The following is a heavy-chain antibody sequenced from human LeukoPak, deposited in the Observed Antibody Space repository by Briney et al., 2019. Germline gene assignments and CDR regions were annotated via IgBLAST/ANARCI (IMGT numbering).Heavy chain of an antibody. CDR1: GFTFTRYW. D-gene: IGHD3-16*01. Sequence: GGSLRLSCAASGFTFTRYWMHWVRQAPGKVLVWVSRVNPDGSSTIYGDSVKGRFTSSRDNAKNTLYLQMNSLRAEDTAVYYCARGGSYGDYWGQGILVTVSS. V-gene: IGHV3-74*01. J-gene: IGHJ4*02. CDR2: VNPDGSST. CDR3: ARGGSYGDY.